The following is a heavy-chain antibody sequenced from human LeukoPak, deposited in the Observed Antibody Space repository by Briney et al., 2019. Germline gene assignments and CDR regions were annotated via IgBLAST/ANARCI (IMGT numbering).Heavy chain of an antibody. CDR2: ISGRGGST. D-gene: IGHD1-26*01. CDR1: GFTFSSYA. V-gene: IGHV3-23*01. Sequence: GGSLRLSCAASGFTFSSYAMSWVREAPGEGLEWVSAISGRGGSTYYADSVKGRFTISRDNSKNTLYLQMNRVRAEDTAVYCCAKDVGYFDWLGQGTLVTVSS. J-gene: IGHJ4*02. CDR3: AKDVGYFDW.